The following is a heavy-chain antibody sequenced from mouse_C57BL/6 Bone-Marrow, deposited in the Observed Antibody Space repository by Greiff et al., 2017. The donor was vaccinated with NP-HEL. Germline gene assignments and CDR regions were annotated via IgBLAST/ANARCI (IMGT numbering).Heavy chain of an antibody. CDR3: APDYDYAMDY. CDR2: INPNNGGT. D-gene: IGHD2-4*01. CDR1: GYTFTDYY. V-gene: IGHV1-26*01. Sequence: VQLQQSGPELVKPGASVKISCKASGYTFTDYYMNWVKQSHGKSLEWIGDINPNNGGTSYNQKFKGKATLTVDKSSSTAYMELRSLTSEDSAVYYCAPDYDYAMDYWGQGTSVTVSS. J-gene: IGHJ4*01.